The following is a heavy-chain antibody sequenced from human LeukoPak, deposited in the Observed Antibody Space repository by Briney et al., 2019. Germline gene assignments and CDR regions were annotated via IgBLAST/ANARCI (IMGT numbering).Heavy chain of an antibody. J-gene: IGHJ6*02. CDR2: IKQDGSEK. CDR3: ARAIAPPLWFGALYGMDV. D-gene: IGHD3-10*01. CDR1: GFTFSSYW. V-gene: IGHV3-7*01. Sequence: GGSLRLSCAASGFTFSSYWMSWVRQAPGKGLEWVANIKQDGSEKYYVDSVKGRFTISRDNAKNSLFLQMNSLRAEDTAVFYCARAIAPPLWFGALYGMDVWGQGTTVTVSS.